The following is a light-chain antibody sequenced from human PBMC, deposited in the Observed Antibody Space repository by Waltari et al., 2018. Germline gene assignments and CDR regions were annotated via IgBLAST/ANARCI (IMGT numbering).Light chain of an antibody. CDR2: DVS. CDR1: SRDVGGPNY. J-gene: IGLJ1*01. Sequence: QSTLTQPASVSGSPGQSITISCTGTSRDVGGPNYVSWYQQHPGKAPKLVIYDVSSRPSGVSNRFSGSKSGNTASLTIYGLQAEDEADYYCSSYTSSSTRVFGTGTRVTVL. V-gene: IGLV2-14*03. CDR3: SSYTSSSTRV.